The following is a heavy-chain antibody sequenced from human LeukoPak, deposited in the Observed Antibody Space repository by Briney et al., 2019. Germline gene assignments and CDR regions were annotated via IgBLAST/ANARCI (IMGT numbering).Heavy chain of an antibody. V-gene: IGHV3-72*01. CDR3: ATGLAGTIDY. D-gene: IGHD1-7*01. J-gene: IGHJ4*02. Sequence: GESLRLSCAASGFTFSDHYMDWVRQAPGKGREWVGRTRNKVNSYTIEYAAAVKGRLTISRHDSKNLLYLQMNSLKTEDTAVYYCATGLAGTIDYWGQGTLVTVSS. CDR1: GFTFSDHY. CDR2: TRNKVNSYTI.